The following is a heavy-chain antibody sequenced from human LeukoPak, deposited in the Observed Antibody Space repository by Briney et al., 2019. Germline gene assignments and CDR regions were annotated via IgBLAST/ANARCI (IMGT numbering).Heavy chain of an antibody. J-gene: IGHJ4*02. CDR1: GFTFSSYA. CDR3: AKDSALYDFWSGYHED. V-gene: IGHV3-23*01. CDR2: ISGSGGST. Sequence: GGSLTLSCAASGFTFSSYAMSWVRQAPGKGLEWVSAISGSGGSTYYADSVKGRFTISRDNSKNTLYLQMNSLRAEDTAVYYCAKDSALYDFWSGYHEDWGQGTLVTVSS. D-gene: IGHD3-3*01.